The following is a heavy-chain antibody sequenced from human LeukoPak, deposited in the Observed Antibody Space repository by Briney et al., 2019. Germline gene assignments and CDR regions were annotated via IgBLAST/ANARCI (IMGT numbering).Heavy chain of an antibody. CDR1: GFTFSSYA. CDR2: INHSGST. Sequence: GSLRLSCAASGFTFSSYAMSWVRQAPGKGLEWIGEINHSGSTNYNPSLKSRVTISVDTSKNQFSLKLSSVTAADTAVYYCAFNGYYDSSVMFDYWGQGTLVTVSS. D-gene: IGHD3-22*01. V-gene: IGHV4-34*08. CDR3: AFNGYYDSSVMFDY. J-gene: IGHJ4*02.